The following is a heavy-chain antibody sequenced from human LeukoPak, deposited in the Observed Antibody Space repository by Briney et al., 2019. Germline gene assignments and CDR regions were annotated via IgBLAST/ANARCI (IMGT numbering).Heavy chain of an antibody. Sequence: ASVKVSCKASGGTFSSYAISWVRQAPGQGLEWMGGIIPIFGTANYAQKFQGRVTITTDESTSTAYMELSSLRSADTAVYYCAREGPDCSSTSCYRGANFDYWGQGTLVTVSS. CDR3: AREGPDCSSTSCYRGANFDY. D-gene: IGHD2-2*01. J-gene: IGHJ4*02. V-gene: IGHV1-69*05. CDR1: GGTFSSYA. CDR2: IIPIFGTA.